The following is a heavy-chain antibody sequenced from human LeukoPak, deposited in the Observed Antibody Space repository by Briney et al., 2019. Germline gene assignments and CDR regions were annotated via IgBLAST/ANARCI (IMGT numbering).Heavy chain of an antibody. CDR1: GFTFNN. CDR2: ITSSGTYI. Sequence: GGSLRLSCAASGFTFNNMNWVRQAPGKALEWVSSITSSGTYIFYADSVKGRFTISRDNAKNSLYLQMNSLRAEDTAVYYCARSRRYPGAFDIWGQGTMVTVSS. D-gene: IGHD2-15*01. CDR3: ARSRRYPGAFDI. J-gene: IGHJ3*02. V-gene: IGHV3-21*01.